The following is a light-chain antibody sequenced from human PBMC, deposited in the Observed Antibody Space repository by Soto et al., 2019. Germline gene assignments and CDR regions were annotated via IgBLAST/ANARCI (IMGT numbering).Light chain of an antibody. CDR1: QGLSSTY. CDR2: GAS. Sequence: IVLTQSPGTLSLSPGERATLSCRASQGLSSTYLAWYQQKPGQAPRLLIYGASRRAAGVPDRFSGSGSGTDFTLTISRVEPEDFAVYFCQQNGSSPIPVGLGTRPGIK. J-gene: IGKJ5*01. V-gene: IGKV3-20*01. CDR3: QQNGSSPIP.